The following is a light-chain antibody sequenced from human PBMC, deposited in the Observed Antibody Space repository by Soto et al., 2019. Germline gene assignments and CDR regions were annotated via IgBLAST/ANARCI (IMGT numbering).Light chain of an antibody. CDR2: DVT. Sequence: QPVLTQPRSVSGSPGQSVTISCTGTSSDVGGYNYVSWYQQYPNQAPKLFIFDVTERPSGVPSRFSGSKSGNTASLTIAGLQTEDEADYYCSSYGGTDTHVVFGGGTKVTVL. J-gene: IGLJ2*01. CDR3: SSYGGTDTHVV. V-gene: IGLV2-11*01. CDR1: SSDVGGYNY.